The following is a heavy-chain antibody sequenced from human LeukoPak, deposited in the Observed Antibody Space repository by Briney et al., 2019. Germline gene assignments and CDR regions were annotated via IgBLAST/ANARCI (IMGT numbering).Heavy chain of an antibody. D-gene: IGHD1-26*01. J-gene: IGHJ4*02. CDR2: ISFDASNK. CDR1: GFTFSSYD. V-gene: IGHV3-30*03. CDR3: ARPPIVSPYFDF. Sequence: GGSLRLSCAASGFTFSSYDMHWVRLTPGKGLEWVALISFDASNKYYADAVRGRFTISRDNSKNTLYLQMNSLRVEDTAVYYCARPPIVSPYFDFWGQGTLVTVSS.